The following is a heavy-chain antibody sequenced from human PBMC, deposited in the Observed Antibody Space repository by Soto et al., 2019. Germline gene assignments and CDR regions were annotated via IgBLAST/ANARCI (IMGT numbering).Heavy chain of an antibody. CDR3: ARAVGCSSTSCYGSGMDV. CDR1: GYTFTGYY. J-gene: IGHJ6*02. Sequence: ASVKVSCKAAGYTFTGYYMHWVRQAPGQGLEWMGWINPNSGGTNYAQKFQGWVTTTRDTSISTAYMELSRLRSDDTAVYYCARAVGCSSTSCYGSGMDVWGQGTTVTVSS. V-gene: IGHV1-2*04. D-gene: IGHD2-2*01. CDR2: INPNSGGT.